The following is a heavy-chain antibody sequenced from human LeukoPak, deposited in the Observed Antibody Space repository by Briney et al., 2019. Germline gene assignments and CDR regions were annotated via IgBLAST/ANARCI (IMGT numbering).Heavy chain of an antibody. CDR2: LRGDGET. CDR3: AKASWVSSADAVL. V-gene: IGHV3-23*01. D-gene: IGHD3-16*01. CDR1: GFIFSNYA. J-gene: IGHJ4*02. Sequence: GGSLRLSCAASGFIFSNYAMSWVRQAPARGLEWVSSLRGDGETFYADSVRGRFTLSRDDSRNTVYLQLNNLRVEDTAVYYCAKASWVSSADAVLWGQGSLVTVSS.